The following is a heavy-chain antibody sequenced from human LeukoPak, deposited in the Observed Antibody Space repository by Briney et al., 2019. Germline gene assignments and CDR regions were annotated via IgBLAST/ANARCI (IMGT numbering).Heavy chain of an antibody. CDR2: ISGSGGST. CDR3: AKLGGWSGAYDAFDI. D-gene: IGHD6-19*01. J-gene: IGHJ3*02. Sequence: GGSLRLSCAASGFTFSSYAMSWVRQAPGKGLEWVSAISGSGGSTYYADSVKGRFTISRDNSKNTLYLQMNSLRAEGTAVYYCAKLGGWSGAYDAFDIWGQGTMVTVSS. CDR1: GFTFSSYA. V-gene: IGHV3-23*01.